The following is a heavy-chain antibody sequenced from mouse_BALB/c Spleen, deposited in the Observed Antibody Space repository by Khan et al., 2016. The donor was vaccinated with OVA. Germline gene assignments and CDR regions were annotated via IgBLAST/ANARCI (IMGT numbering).Heavy chain of an antibody. CDR3: TGLRGYYGSSPYFDY. J-gene: IGHJ2*01. Sequence: EVELVESGGGLVRPGGSLKLSCAASGFSFSSYSMSWVRQTPEKRLEWVATISSGGSYTYYPHSVKGRFTISRDNAKNTQHLQVNSLRSEDTAMYYVTGLRGYYGSSPYFDYWGQGTTLTVSS. D-gene: IGHD1-1*01. V-gene: IGHV5-6-4*01. CDR2: ISSGGSYT. CDR1: GFSFSSYS.